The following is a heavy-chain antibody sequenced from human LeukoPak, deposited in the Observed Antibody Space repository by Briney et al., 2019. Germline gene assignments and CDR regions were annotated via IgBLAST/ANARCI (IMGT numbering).Heavy chain of an antibody. CDR2: ISGSGGST. J-gene: IGHJ3*02. D-gene: IGHD3-22*01. Sequence: GGSLRLSCAASGFTFSSYAMSWVRQAPGEGLEWVSAISGSGGSTYYADSVKGRFTISRDNSKNTLYLQMNSLRAEDTAVYYCAKFSTSSGYYTDAFDIWGQGTMVTVSS. V-gene: IGHV3-23*01. CDR3: AKFSTSSGYYTDAFDI. CDR1: GFTFSSYA.